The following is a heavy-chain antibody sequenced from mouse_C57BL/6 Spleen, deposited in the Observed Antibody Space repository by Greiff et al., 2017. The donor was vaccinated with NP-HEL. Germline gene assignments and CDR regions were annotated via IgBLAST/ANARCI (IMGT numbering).Heavy chain of an antibody. CDR2: ILPGSGST. J-gene: IGHJ3*01. V-gene: IGHV1-9*01. CDR1: GYTFTGYW. D-gene: IGHD1-1*01. CDR3: ARPSYYYGSSYAWFAY. Sequence: QVQLQQSGAELMKPGASVKLSCKATGYTFTGYWIEWVKQRPGHGLEWIGEILPGSGSTNYNEKFKGKATFTADTSSNTAYMQLSSLTTEDSAIYYCARPSYYYGSSYAWFAYWGQGTLVTVSA.